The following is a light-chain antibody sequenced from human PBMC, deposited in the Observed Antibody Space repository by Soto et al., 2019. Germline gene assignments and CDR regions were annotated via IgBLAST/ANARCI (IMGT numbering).Light chain of an antibody. V-gene: IGKV1-5*03. CDR2: KAS. CDR1: QSISSW. J-gene: IGKJ2*01. CDR3: QQYNSYSYT. Sequence: DVQMTQSPSTLSASVGDRVTIVFWASQSISSWLAWYQQKPGKAPKLLIYKASSLESGVPSRFSGSGSGTEFTLTISSLQPDDFATYYCQQYNSYSYTFGQGTKVDIK.